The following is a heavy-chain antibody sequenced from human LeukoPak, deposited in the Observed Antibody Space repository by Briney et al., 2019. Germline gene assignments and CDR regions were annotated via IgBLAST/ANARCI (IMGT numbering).Heavy chain of an antibody. CDR2: INHSGST. Sequence: PSETLSLTCAVYGGSFSGYYWSWIRQPPGKGLEWIGEINHSGSTNYNPSLKSRVTISVDTSKNQFSLKLSSVTAADTAVYYCARSSSGYYVKHYFDYWGQGTLVTVSS. V-gene: IGHV4-34*01. J-gene: IGHJ4*02. CDR3: ARSSSGYYVKHYFDY. D-gene: IGHD3-22*01. CDR1: GGSFSGYY.